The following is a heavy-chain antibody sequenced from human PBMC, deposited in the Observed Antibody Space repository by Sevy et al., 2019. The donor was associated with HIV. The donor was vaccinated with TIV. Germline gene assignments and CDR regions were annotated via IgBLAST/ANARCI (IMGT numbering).Heavy chain of an antibody. V-gene: IGHV4-39*01. CDR2: IYYSGST. CDR1: GGSISSSSYY. D-gene: IGHD3-9*01. Sequence: SETLSLTCTVSGGSISSSSYYWGWIRQPPGKGLEWIGSIYYSGSTYYNPSLKSRVTISVDTSKNQFSLKLSSVTAADTAVYYGARHLKGQTFDYWGQGTLVTVSS. CDR3: ARHLKGQTFDY. J-gene: IGHJ4*02.